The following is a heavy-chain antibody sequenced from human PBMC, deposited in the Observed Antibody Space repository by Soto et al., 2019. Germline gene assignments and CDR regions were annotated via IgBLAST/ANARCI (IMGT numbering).Heavy chain of an antibody. D-gene: IGHD2-2*01. Sequence: ETLSLTCTVSGGSISNHYWSWIRQPPGKGLEWIGYIYYTGSTNYNPSLKSRLTISVDTSKKQFSLNLNSVTAADTAIYYCARGSYCSYSSCSLLPFYYWSQGTLVTVSS. J-gene: IGHJ4*02. CDR2: IYYTGST. V-gene: IGHV4-59*11. CDR3: ARGSYCSYSSCSLLPFYY. CDR1: GGSISNHY.